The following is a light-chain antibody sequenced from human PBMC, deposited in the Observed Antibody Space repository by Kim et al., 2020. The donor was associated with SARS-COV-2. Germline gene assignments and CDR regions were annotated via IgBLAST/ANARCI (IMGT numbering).Light chain of an antibody. CDR2: KVS. J-gene: IGKJ4*01. V-gene: IGKV2-30*02. CDR3: MKGSHWRPT. Sequence: PAFIACRSRQNVVHGDGNTYVNWFQQRPGQSPRRLIYKVSNRDSGAPDIFSGSGSGMDFTLKISRVEAEDVGVYYCMKGSHWRPTFGGGTKVDIK. CDR1: QNVVHGDGNTY.